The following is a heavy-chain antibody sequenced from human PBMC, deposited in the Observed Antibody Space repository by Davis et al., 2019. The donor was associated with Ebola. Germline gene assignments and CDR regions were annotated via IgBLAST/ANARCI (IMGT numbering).Heavy chain of an antibody. V-gene: IGHV1-18*01. CDR1: GYSFTNYG. D-gene: IGHD3-16*01. CDR3: ARIPRGGSLAFDY. CDR2: ISGYNGYT. Sequence: ASVKVSCKASGYSFTNYGVTWVRQAPGQGLEWMGWISGYNGYTNYAQRLQGRVTMTTETSTSTAYMELRRLRSDDTAMYYCARIPRGGSLAFDYWGQGTLVTVSS. J-gene: IGHJ4*02.